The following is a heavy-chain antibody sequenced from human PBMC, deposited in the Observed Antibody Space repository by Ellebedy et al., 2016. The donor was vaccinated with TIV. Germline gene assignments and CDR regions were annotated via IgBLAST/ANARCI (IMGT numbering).Heavy chain of an antibody. J-gene: IGHJ4*02. Sequence: GESLKISCAASRFTFSDHYMDWVRQAPGKGLEWLGRTRNKANSYTTEYAASVKDRFTISRDVSKNSLYLQMNSLKTEDTAVYYCARASKYYYDSSDYYLPDYWGQGTLVTVST. CDR3: ARASKYYYDSSDYYLPDY. D-gene: IGHD3-22*01. CDR1: RFTFSDHY. CDR2: TRNKANSYTT. V-gene: IGHV3-72*01.